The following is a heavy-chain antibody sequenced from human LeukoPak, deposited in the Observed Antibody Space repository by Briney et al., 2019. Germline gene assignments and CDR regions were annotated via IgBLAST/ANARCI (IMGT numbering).Heavy chain of an antibody. J-gene: IGHJ5*02. CDR1: GGSFSGYY. V-gene: IGHV4-34*01. CDR2: INHSGST. Sequence: SETLSLTCAVYGGSFSGYYWSWIRRPPGKGLEWIGEINHSGSTNYNPSLKSRVTISVDTSKNQFSLKLSSVTAADTAVYYCARGPYHWFDPWGQGTLVTVSS. CDR3: ARGPYHWFDP.